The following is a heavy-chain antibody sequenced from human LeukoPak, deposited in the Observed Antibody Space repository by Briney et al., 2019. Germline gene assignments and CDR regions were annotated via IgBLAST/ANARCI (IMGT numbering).Heavy chain of an antibody. CDR3: ASGGAGIAAAP. V-gene: IGHV4-59*01. D-gene: IGHD6-13*01. Sequence: SETLSLTCTVSGGSISTYYWSWIRQPPGEGLEWIGYIYYSGSTNYHPSLKSRVTMSVDTSKNQFSLKLTSVTAADTAVYYCASGGAGIAAAPWGQGTMVIVSS. CDR1: GGSISTYY. J-gene: IGHJ3*01. CDR2: IYYSGST.